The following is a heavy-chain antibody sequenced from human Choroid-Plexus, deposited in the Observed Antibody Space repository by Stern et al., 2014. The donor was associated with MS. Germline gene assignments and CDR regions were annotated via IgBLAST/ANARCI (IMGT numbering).Heavy chain of an antibody. CDR1: GYIFTGYY. CDR2: INPTTGGT. Sequence: VQLVESGAEVKKLGASVKVSCKTSGYIFTGYYIHWVRQAPGQGLEWMAWINPTTGGTKYGQKFQGRVPMSRDTSISTAYVELSSLTSDDTAVYYCARDQRGITIFGVVTDYYYLGMDVWGQGTTVTVSS. CDR3: ARDQRGITIFGVVTDYYYLGMDV. J-gene: IGHJ6*02. V-gene: IGHV1-2*02. D-gene: IGHD3-3*01.